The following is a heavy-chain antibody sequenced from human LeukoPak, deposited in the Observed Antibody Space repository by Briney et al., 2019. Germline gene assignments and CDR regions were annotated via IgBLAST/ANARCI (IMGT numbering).Heavy chain of an antibody. CDR2: ISSSSSTI. D-gene: IGHD3-10*01. CDR1: GFSFSSYN. V-gene: IGHV3-48*02. Sequence: GGSLRLSCAASGFSFSSYNMNWVRQAPGKGLEWVSYISSSSSTIYYADSVKGRFTISRDNAKNSLFLLMNSLRDEDTAVYCCAGQYYYGSGTFDCWGQGTLVTVSS. CDR3: AGQYYYGSGTFDC. J-gene: IGHJ4*02.